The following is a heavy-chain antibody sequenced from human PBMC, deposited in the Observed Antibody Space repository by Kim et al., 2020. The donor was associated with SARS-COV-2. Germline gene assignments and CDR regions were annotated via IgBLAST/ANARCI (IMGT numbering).Heavy chain of an antibody. CDR2: ISDIGGST. CDR3: AKSLQRSNMVRGVITPEAYYYGMDV. Sequence: GGSLRLSCAASGFTFRSYGMSWVRQVPGKGLEWVSGISDIGGSTDYADSAKGRFTISRDNSKNTLYLQMNSLRAEDTAVYYCAKSLQRSNMVRGVITPEAYYYGMDVWGQGTTFTLSS. D-gene: IGHD3-10*01. J-gene: IGHJ6*02. V-gene: IGHV3-23*01. CDR1: GFTFRSYG.